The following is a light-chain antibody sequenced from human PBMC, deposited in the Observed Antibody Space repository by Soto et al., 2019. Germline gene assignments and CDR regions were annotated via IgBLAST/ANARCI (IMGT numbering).Light chain of an antibody. V-gene: IGKV3-11*01. CDR3: QQRSNWPPT. Sequence: ERVVTQSPVTLSVSPGERATLSCRASQSVSSCLAWYQQKPGQAPRLLIYDASTRATGIPARFSGSGSGTDFTLTITSLEPEDFAVYYCQQRSNWPPTFGQGTKAAI. CDR1: QSVSSC. J-gene: IGKJ1*01. CDR2: DAS.